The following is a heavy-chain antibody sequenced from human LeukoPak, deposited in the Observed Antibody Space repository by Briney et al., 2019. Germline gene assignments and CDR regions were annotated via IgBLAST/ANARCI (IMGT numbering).Heavy chain of an antibody. D-gene: IGHD4-17*01. J-gene: IGHJ6*03. Sequence: GGSLRLSCAASGFTFSSYSMNWVRQAPGKGLEWVSHISSSRSTIYYADSVKGRFTISRDNSKNTLYLQMSSLRAEDTAVYYCAKDMRAYGYYYYYYMDVWGKGTTVTVSS. CDR1: GFTFSSYS. CDR2: ISSSRSTI. CDR3: AKDMRAYGYYYYYYMDV. V-gene: IGHV3-48*01.